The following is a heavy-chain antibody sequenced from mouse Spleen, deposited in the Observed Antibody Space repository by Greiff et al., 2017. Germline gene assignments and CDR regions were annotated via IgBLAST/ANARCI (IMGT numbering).Heavy chain of an antibody. D-gene: IGHD1-1*01. Sequence: VQLQQSGAELVRPGASVKLSCKASGYTFTDYYINWVKQRPGQGLEWIARIYPGSGNTYYNEKFKGKATLTAEKSSSTAYMQLSSLTSEDSAVYFCAFTTVVAKDAMDYWGQGTSVTVSS. CDR3: AFTTVVAKDAMDY. CDR1: GYTFTDYY. CDR2: IYPGSGNT. J-gene: IGHJ4*01. V-gene: IGHV1-76*01.